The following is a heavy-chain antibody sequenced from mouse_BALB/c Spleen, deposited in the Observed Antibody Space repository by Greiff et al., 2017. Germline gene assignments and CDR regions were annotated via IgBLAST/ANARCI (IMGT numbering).Heavy chain of an antibody. V-gene: IGHV5-17*02. CDR3: ARGGGFYFDY. D-gene: IGHD1-1*02. CDR2: ISSGSSTI. CDR1: GFTFSSFG. Sequence: EVKVEESGGGLVQPGGSRKLSCAASGFTFSSFGMHWVRQAPEKGLEWVAYISSGSSTIYYADTVKGRFTISRDNPKNTLFLQMTSLRSEDTAMYYCARGGGFYFDYWGQGTTLTVSS. J-gene: IGHJ2*01.